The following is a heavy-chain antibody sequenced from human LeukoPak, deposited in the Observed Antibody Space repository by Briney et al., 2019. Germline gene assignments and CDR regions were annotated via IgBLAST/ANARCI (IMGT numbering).Heavy chain of an antibody. CDR2: ISGSGGST. J-gene: IGHJ4*02. Sequence: GGSLRLSCAASGFTFSSYAMSWIRQAPGKGLEWVSAISGSGGSTYYAESAKGRFTISRDNSKNTVYLQMNSLRVEDTALYYCVRSLDYWGQGTLVTVSS. CDR1: GFTFSSYA. V-gene: IGHV3-23*01. CDR3: VRSLDY.